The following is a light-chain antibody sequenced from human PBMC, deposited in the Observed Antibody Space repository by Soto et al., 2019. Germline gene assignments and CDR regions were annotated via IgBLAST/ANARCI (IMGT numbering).Light chain of an antibody. Sequence: EIVLTQSPATLSLSPGERATLSCRASQSVSSYLAWYQQKPGQAPRLLIYDASNRATGIPARFSGSGSGTAFTLTISSLEPEEFAVYYCQQRSNWPPYTFGQGTKLEIK. CDR2: DAS. J-gene: IGKJ2*01. V-gene: IGKV3-11*01. CDR1: QSVSSY. CDR3: QQRSNWPPYT.